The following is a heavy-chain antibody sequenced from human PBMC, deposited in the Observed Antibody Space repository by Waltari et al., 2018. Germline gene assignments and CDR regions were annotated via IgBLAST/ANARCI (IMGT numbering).Heavy chain of an antibody. Sequence: EVQLMASGGGLVKPGGSLTLSCSASGFRFSPYNMNWVRQAPGKGLEWVSSVSSNGAYIHYADSVRGRFTISRDNAKTSLYLQMNGLRDEDTAVYYCARGGWGFYLDLWGQGALVTVSS. D-gene: IGHD7-27*01. CDR3: ARGGWGFYLDL. V-gene: IGHV3-21*01. CDR2: VSSNGAYI. CDR1: GFRFSPYN. J-gene: IGHJ5*02.